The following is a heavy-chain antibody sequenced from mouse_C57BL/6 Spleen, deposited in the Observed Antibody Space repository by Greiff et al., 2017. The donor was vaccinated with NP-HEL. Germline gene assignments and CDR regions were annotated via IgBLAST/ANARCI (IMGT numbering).Heavy chain of an antibody. CDR3: ARSEGRKDFDY. CDR2: IYPGDGDT. Sequence: QVQLKQSGPELVKPGASVKISCKASGYAFSSSWMNWVKQRPGKGLEWIGRIYPGDGDTNYNGKFKGKATLTADKSSSTAYMQLSSLTSEDSAVYFCARSEGRKDFDYWGQGTTLTVSS. D-gene: IGHD1-3*01. J-gene: IGHJ2*01. V-gene: IGHV1-82*01. CDR1: GYAFSSSW.